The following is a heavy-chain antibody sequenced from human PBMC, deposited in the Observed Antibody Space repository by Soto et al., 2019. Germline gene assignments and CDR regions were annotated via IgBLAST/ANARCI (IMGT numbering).Heavy chain of an antibody. V-gene: IGHV4-34*01. CDR2: INHSGST. CDR3: ARGLHYYYYCMDV. CDR1: GGSFSGYY. J-gene: IGHJ6*03. Sequence: SETLSLTCAVYGGSFSGYYWSWIRQPPGKGLEWIGEINHSGSTNYNPSLKSRVTISVDTSKNQFSLKLSSVTAADTAVYYCARGLHYYYYCMDVWGKGTTVTVSS.